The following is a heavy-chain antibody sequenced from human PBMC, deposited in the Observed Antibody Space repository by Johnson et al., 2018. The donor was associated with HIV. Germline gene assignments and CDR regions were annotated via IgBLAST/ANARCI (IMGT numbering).Heavy chain of an antibody. V-gene: IGHV3-11*04. CDR2: ISSSGGTT. Sequence: QVQLVESGGGLIKPGGSLRLSCAASGFTFSDYYMSWIRQAPGKGLEWVSYISSSGGTTFYADSVKGRFTISRDKSKNKLHLQMNTLRAEDTAVFYCARGIPAATRGYDFDIGGQGTMVTVSS. J-gene: IGHJ3*02. CDR1: GFTFSDYY. D-gene: IGHD2-2*01. CDR3: ARGIPAATRGYDFDI.